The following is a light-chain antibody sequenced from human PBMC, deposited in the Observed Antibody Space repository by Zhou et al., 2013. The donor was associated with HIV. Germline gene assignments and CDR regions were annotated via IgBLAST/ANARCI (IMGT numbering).Light chain of an antibody. CDR2: EVS. CDR1: SSDVGGYNY. V-gene: IGLV2-8*01. CDR3: GSYAGSSIWI. Sequence: QSALTQPPSASGTPGQSVTISCTGTSSDVGGYNYVAWYQQHPGKAPKIMIYEVSKRPSGVPDRFSGSKSGNTASLTVSGLQAEDESDYYCGSYAGSSIWIFGGGTKLTVL. J-gene: IGLJ2*01.